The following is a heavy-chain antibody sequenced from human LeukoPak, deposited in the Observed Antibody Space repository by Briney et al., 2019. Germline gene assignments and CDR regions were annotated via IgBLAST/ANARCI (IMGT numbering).Heavy chain of an antibody. Sequence: SVKVSCKASGGAFSSYAISWVRQAPGQGLEWMGGIIPIFGIANYAQKFQGRVTITADKSTSTAYMELSSLGSEDTAVYYCARGHCSGGSCYRAPQRPNWFDPWGQGTLVTVSS. CDR1: GGAFSSYA. V-gene: IGHV1-69*10. CDR2: IIPIFGIA. D-gene: IGHD2-15*01. J-gene: IGHJ5*02. CDR3: ARGHCSGGSCYRAPQRPNWFDP.